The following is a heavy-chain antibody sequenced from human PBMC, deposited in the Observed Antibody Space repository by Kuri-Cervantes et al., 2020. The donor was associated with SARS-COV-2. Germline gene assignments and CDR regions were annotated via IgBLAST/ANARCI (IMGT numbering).Heavy chain of an antibody. J-gene: IGHJ4*02. CDR1: GGSISSLY. CDR2: VYNSGST. D-gene: IGHD4-17*01. V-gene: IGHV4-59*11. Sequence: SETLSLTCTVSGGSISSLYWHWIRQPPGKGLEWIGCVYNSGSTNYNPSLKGRVTISVDTSKNQISLKMSSVTAADTAVYYCARGINDYADYGLDYWGQGTLVTVSS. CDR3: ARGINDYADYGLDY.